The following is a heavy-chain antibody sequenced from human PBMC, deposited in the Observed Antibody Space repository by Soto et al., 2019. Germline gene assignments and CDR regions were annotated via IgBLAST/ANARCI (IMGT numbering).Heavy chain of an antibody. D-gene: IGHD6-13*01. CDR1: GYSFTSYW. CDR2: IDPSGSNT. CDR3: ARWVAGGGARWFDP. V-gene: IGHV5-10-1*01. J-gene: IGHJ5*02. Sequence: PGESLKISCKGSGYSFTSYWISWVRQMPGKGLEWMGMIDPSGSNTNYSPAFQGHVTISADKSINTAYVQWSSLKASDTAMYYCARWVAGGGARWFDPWGQGTLVTVS.